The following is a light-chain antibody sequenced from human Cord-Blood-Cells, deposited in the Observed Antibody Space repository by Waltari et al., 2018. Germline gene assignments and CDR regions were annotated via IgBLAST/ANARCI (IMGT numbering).Light chain of an antibody. CDR3: SSYTSSSTVV. J-gene: IGLJ2*01. Sequence: QSALTQPASVSGSPGQSITISCTGTSSDVGGYNYVSWYQQHPGKAPKLMIYDVMNRPSGVSNRFSGSKSANPASLTISGLQAEDEAGYYCSSYTSSSTVVFGGGTKLTVL. CDR1: SSDVGGYNY. CDR2: DVM. V-gene: IGLV2-14*01.